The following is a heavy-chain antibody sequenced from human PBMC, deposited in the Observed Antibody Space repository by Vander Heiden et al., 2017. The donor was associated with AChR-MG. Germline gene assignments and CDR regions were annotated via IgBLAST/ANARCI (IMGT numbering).Heavy chain of an antibody. V-gene: IGHV3-49*03. D-gene: IGHD3-22*01. Sequence: EVRLVESGGGLVQPGRSLRLSCAGSGSTFRDHHINWLRQAPGKGLEWVGFIRRKTYGATTKFAASVKGRFSLSRDDSNRLAYLQMDSLKTEDAGIYYCACGCAYDSYYFDFWGRGTPVTVSS. CDR3: ACGCAYDSYYFDF. CDR2: IRRKTYGATT. J-gene: IGHJ4*02. CDR1: GSTFRDHH.